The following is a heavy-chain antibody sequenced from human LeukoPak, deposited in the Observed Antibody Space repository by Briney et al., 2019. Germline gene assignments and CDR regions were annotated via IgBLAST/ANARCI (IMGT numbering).Heavy chain of an antibody. CDR2: ISISGFTV. J-gene: IGHJ4*02. CDR3: AKDLFRVLLWFGLPDY. Sequence: GGSLRLSCAASGFTFNSYAMSWVRQAPGKGLEWISYISISGFTVYYADSVKGRFTISRDNSKNTLYLQMNSLRAEDTAVYYCAKDLFRVLLWFGLPDYWGQGTLVTVSS. CDR1: GFTFNSYA. D-gene: IGHD3-10*01. V-gene: IGHV3-23*01.